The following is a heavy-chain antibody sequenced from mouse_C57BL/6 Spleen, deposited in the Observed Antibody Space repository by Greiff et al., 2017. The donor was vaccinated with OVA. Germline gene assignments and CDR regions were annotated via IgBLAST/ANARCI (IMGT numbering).Heavy chain of an antibody. D-gene: IGHD2-5*01. CDR2: IDPEDGDT. CDR3: TISYYSNYHFAY. J-gene: IGHJ3*01. CDR1: GFNIKDYY. V-gene: IGHV14-1*01. Sequence: EVMLVESGAELVRPGASVKLSCTASGFNIKDYYMHWVKQRPEQGLEWIGRIDPEDGDTEYAPKFQGKATMTADTSSNTAYLQLSSLTSEDTAVYYCTISYYSNYHFAYWGQGTLVTVSA.